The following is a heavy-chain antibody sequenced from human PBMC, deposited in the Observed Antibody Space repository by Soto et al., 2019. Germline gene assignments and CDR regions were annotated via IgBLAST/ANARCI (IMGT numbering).Heavy chain of an antibody. CDR2: ISAYNGNT. Sequence: ASVKVSCKASGSTFTSYGISWVRQAPGQGLEWMGWISAYNGNTNYAQKFQGRVTMTRDTSISTAYMELSRLRSDDAAVYYCARGGRSIAASYYYYYYGMDVWGQGTTVTVSS. V-gene: IGHV1-18*04. D-gene: IGHD6-6*01. CDR3: ARGGRSIAASYYYYYYGMDV. J-gene: IGHJ6*02. CDR1: GSTFTSYG.